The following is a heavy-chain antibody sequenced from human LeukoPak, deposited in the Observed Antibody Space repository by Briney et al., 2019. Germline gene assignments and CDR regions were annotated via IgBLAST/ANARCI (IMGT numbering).Heavy chain of an antibody. J-gene: IGHJ3*02. CDR3: ARDPRYSAGYGSGVYRADGFDI. Sequence: TGGSLRLSCATSGFTFISYEMNLIRQARGKGLQWASYISSSINTIYYVDSVKGRVTISRDNAKHALYMQMNSLRDEDTAVYYCARDPRYSAGYGSGVYRADGFDIWGQGTMVTVSS. V-gene: IGHV3-48*02. D-gene: IGHD3-10*01. CDR2: ISSSINTI. CDR1: GFTFISYE.